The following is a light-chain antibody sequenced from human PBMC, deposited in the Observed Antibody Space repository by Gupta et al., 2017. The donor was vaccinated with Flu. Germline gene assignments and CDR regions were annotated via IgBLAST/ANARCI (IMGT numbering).Light chain of an antibody. V-gene: IGKV1-8*01. CDR3: HQYVSFPRT. CDR2: ATS. CDR1: QHISSF. J-gene: IGKJ4*01. Sequence: SGDRVTITCRASQHISSFLAWYQQKAGKAPNLLIYATSTLQSGVPSRFSGSGSGTDFTLTISSLRSEDFATYYCHQYVSFPRTFGGGTKVEIK.